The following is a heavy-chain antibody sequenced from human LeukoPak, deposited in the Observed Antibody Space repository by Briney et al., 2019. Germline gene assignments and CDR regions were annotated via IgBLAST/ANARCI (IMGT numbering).Heavy chain of an antibody. D-gene: IGHD5-18*01. J-gene: IGHJ4*02. CDR3: VSPRGFSYGYFDY. Sequence: PSETLSLTCTVSGGSISSSSAYWDWIRQPPGKGLEWIGSIYYSKNTYYNPSLKSRVTISADTSKNQFSLTLGSVGATDTAVYYCVSPRGFSYGYFDYWGQGTLVTVSS. CDR1: GGSISSSSAY. CDR2: IYYSKNT. V-gene: IGHV4-39*01.